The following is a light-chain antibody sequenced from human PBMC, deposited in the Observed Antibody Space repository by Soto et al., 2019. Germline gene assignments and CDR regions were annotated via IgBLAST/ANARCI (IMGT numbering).Light chain of an antibody. CDR2: AAS. CDR3: LQDYNYPRT. Sequence: AIQMTQSPSSLSASVGDRVTITCRASQDIRNELAWYQQNPGKAPKLLIYAASYLQGGVPSRFRGAGSGTDFPLTISSLQPEDFATYYCLQDYNYPRTFGQGTKVEIK. CDR1: QDIRNE. V-gene: IGKV1-6*01. J-gene: IGKJ1*01.